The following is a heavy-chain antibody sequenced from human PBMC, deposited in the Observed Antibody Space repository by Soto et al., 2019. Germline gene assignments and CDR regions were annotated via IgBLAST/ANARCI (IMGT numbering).Heavy chain of an antibody. CDR3: ARGGVGGTRNFDL. Sequence: GGSLRLSCVASGFTFGAYGMGWVRQAPGKGLEWVSSVNARGSGGNTYYADSVRGRFTISRDDSKDTLNLQMHSLTAEDTAVYYCARGGVGGTRNFDLWGRGTLVTVSS. J-gene: IGHJ4*02. CDR2: VNARGSGGNT. V-gene: IGHV3-23*01. CDR1: GFTFGAYG. D-gene: IGHD1-1*01.